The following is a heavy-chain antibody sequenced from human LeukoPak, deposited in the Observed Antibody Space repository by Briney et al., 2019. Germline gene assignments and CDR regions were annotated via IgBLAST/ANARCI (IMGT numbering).Heavy chain of an antibody. D-gene: IGHD1-26*01. CDR2: FDPEDGET. J-gene: IGHJ4*02. CDR1: GYTLTELS. V-gene: IGHV1-24*01. CDR3: ATGLNSGSYPHYFDY. Sequence: ASVKVSCKVSGYTLTELSMHWVRQAPGKGLEWMGGFDPEDGETIYAQKFQGRVTMTEDTSTDTAYMELSSLRSEDTAVYYCATGLNSGSYPHYFDYWGQGTLVTVSS.